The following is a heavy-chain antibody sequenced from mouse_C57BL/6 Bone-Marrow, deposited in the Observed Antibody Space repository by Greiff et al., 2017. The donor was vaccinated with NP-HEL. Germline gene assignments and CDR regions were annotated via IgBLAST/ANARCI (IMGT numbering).Heavy chain of an antibody. CDR2: IDPENGDT. D-gene: IGHD4-1*01. Sequence: VQLQQSGAELVRPGASVKLSCTASGFNIKDDYMHWVKQRPEQGLEWIGWIDPENGDTEYASKFQGKATITADTSSNTAYLQLSSLTSEDTAVYCCTLTEKGLYAMDYWGQGTSVTVSS. J-gene: IGHJ4*01. CDR3: TLTEKGLYAMDY. V-gene: IGHV14-4*01. CDR1: GFNIKDDY.